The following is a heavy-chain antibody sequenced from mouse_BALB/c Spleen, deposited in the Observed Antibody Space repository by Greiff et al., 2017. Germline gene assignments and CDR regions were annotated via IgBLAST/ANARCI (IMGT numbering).Heavy chain of an antibody. Sequence: EVQLKESGAELVKPGASVKLSCTASGFNIKDTYMHWVKQRPEQGLEWIGRIDPANGNTKYDPKFQGKATITADTSSNTAYLQLSSLTSEDTAVYYCARWYGYEAYWGQGTLVTVSA. CDR3: ARWYGYEAY. J-gene: IGHJ3*01. CDR2: IDPANGNT. V-gene: IGHV14-3*02. CDR1: GFNIKDTY. D-gene: IGHD2-2*01.